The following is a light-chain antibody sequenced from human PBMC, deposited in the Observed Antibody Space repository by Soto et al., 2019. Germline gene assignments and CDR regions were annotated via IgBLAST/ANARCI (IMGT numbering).Light chain of an antibody. J-gene: IGKJ5*01. CDR3: QQYAGPPTT. V-gene: IGKV3-20*01. CDR1: QSISSSF. Sequence: DIVLTQSPGTLSLSPGQRATLSCRASQSISSSFLAWYQQKPGQAPRLLIYGASSRATGIPDRFSGSGSGTDFTLTISRLEPEDFAVYFCQQYAGPPTTFGQGTRLEIK. CDR2: GAS.